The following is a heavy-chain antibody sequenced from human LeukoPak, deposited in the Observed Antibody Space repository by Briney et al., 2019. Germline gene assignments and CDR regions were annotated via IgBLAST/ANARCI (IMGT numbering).Heavy chain of an antibody. CDR2: IYPGDSDI. CDR3: ARQGFCGGGSCSFYSDF. V-gene: IGHV5-51*01. CDR1: GYNFTNYW. J-gene: IGHJ4*02. D-gene: IGHD2-15*01. Sequence: GESLKISCKGSGYNFTNYWIGWVRQMAGKGLEWMGIIYPGDSDIRYSPSFQGQVTFSADKSISSAYLHWSSLKASDTAMYYCARQGFCGGGSCSFYSDFWGQGTLVTVSS.